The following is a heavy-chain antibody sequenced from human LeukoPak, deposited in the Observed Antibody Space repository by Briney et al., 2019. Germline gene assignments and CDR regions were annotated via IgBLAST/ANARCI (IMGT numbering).Heavy chain of an antibody. CDR2: ISAYNGNT. CDR3: ARLFSVGYDSSAPLAFDI. D-gene: IGHD3-22*01. CDR1: GYTFTSYG. J-gene: IGHJ3*02. V-gene: IGHV1-18*01. Sequence: ASVKVSCKASGYTFTSYGISWARQAPGQGLEWVGWISAYNGNTNYAQKLQGRVTMTTDTSTSTAYMELRSLRSDDTAVYYCARLFSVGYDSSAPLAFDIWGQGTMVTVSS.